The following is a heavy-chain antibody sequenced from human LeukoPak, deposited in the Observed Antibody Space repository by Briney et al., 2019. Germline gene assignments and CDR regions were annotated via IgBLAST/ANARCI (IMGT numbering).Heavy chain of an antibody. Sequence: GESLKISCKGSGYSFTSYWIGWVRQMPGKGLEWTGIIYPGDSDTRYSPSFQGQVTISADKSISTAYLQWSSLKASDTAMYYCARLPRYYHGSGSYSPKDRYYGMDVWGQGTTVTVSS. CDR1: GYSFTSYW. V-gene: IGHV5-51*01. CDR3: ARLPRYYHGSGSYSPKDRYYGMDV. J-gene: IGHJ6*02. D-gene: IGHD3-10*01. CDR2: IYPGDSDT.